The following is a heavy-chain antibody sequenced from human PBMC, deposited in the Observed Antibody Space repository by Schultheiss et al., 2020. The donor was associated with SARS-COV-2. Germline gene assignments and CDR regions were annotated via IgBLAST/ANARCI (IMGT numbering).Heavy chain of an antibody. CDR3: ARGRLIVGATRRNYFDY. CDR2: IYYSGST. V-gene: IGHV4-59*12. D-gene: IGHD1-26*01. Sequence: SQTLSLTCAVYGGSFSDYYWNWIRQAPGKGLEWIGYIYYSGSTNYNPSLKSRVTISVDTSKNQFSLKLSSVTAADTAVYYCARGRLIVGATRRNYFDYWGQGTLVTVSS. J-gene: IGHJ4*02. CDR1: GGSFSDYY.